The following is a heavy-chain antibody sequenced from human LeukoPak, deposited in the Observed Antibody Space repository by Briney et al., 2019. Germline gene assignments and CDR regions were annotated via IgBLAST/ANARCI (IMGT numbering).Heavy chain of an antibody. J-gene: IGHJ4*02. CDR3: TRGHSSSWFDY. CDR1: GFTFSSYG. CDR2: ISYDGSNK. Sequence: GRSLRLSCAASGFTFSSYGMHWVRQAPGKGLEWVAVISYDGSNKYYADSVKGRFTISRDNSKNTLYLQMNSLRADDTAVYYCTRGHSSSWFDYWGQGTLVTVSS. V-gene: IGHV3-30*03. D-gene: IGHD6-13*01.